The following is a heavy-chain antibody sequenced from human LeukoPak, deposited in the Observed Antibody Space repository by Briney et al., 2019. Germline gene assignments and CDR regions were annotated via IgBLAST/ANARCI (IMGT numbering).Heavy chain of an antibody. CDR3: ARGYSSGFPYYYYYGMDV. CDR1: GYTFTSYG. CDR2: ISAYNGNT. D-gene: IGHD6-19*01. J-gene: IGHJ6*02. Sequence: ASVKVSCKASGYTFTSYGISWVRQAPGQGLEWMGWISAYNGNTNYAQKLRGRVTMTTDTSTSTAYMELRSLRSDDTAVYYCARGYSSGFPYYYYYGMDVWGQGTTVTVSS. V-gene: IGHV1-18*01.